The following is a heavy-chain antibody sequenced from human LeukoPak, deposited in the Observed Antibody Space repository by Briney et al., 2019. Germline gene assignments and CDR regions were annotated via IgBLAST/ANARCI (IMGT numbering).Heavy chain of an antibody. CDR2: INPNSGGT. J-gene: IGHJ4*02. CDR1: GYTFTGYY. Sequence: ASVKVSCKASGYTFTGYYMHWVRQAPGQGLEWMGRINPNSGGTNYAQKFQGRVTVTRDTSISTAYMELSRLRSDDTAVYYCASEYYYGSGSYYIDYWGQGTLVTVSS. V-gene: IGHV1-2*06. D-gene: IGHD3-10*01. CDR3: ASEYYYGSGSYYIDY.